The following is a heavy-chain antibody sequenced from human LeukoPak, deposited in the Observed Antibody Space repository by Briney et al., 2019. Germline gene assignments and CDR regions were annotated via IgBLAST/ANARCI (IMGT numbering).Heavy chain of an antibody. CDR1: GYSISNGYF. CDR2: IYRTGTT. V-gene: IGHV4-38-2*02. J-gene: IGHJ3*01. D-gene: IGHD5-24*01. Sequence: PSETLSLTCNVSGYSISNGYFWGWIRQSPGKGLEWIGNIYRTGTTFYNPFLQSRVSISVDTSKNTFSLKLRSVTAADTAVYYCARDGYNPVAFDFWGQGTVVTVSS. CDR3: ARDGYNPVAFDF.